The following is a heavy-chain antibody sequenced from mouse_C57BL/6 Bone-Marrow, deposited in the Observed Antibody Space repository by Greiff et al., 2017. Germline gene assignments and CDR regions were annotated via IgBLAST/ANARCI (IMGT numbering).Heavy chain of an antibody. CDR2: IHPNSGST. CDR1: GYTFTSYW. Sequence: QVQLQQPGAELVKPGASVKLSCKASGYTFTSYWMHWVKQRPGQGLEWIGMIHPNSGSTNYNEKFKSKATLTVDKSSSTAYMQLISLTSEDSAVYFCARDGTYYFFMDYWGQGTSVTVSS. V-gene: IGHV1-64*01. J-gene: IGHJ4*01. CDR3: ARDGTYYFFMDY. D-gene: IGHD2-10*01.